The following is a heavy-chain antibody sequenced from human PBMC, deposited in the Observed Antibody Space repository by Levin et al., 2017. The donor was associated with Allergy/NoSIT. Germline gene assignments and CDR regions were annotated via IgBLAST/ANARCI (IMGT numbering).Heavy chain of an antibody. CDR3: AHVRDYYGSGWEIDY. V-gene: IGHV2-5*01. D-gene: IGHD3-10*01. Sequence: QTLSLTCTVSGFSLSTSGVGVAWIRQPPGKALEWLALIYWNDDKRDSPSLKTRLTITKDTSKNHVVLTMTNMDPVDTGIYYCAHVRDYYGSGWEIDYWGQGTLVTVSS. CDR1: GFSLSTSGVG. CDR2: IYWNDDK. J-gene: IGHJ4*02.